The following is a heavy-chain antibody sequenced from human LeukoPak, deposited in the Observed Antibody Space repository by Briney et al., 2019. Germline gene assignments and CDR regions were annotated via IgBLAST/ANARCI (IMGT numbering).Heavy chain of an antibody. J-gene: IGHJ6*03. V-gene: IGHV4-4*07. D-gene: IGHD3-10*01. CDR2: IYTSEST. Sequence: PSETLSLTFTVSGDSISSYYWAWIRQPAGKGLEWIGRIYTSESTNYNPSLKSRVTISADKSKNQFSLKLSSVTAADTAVYYCARAGGGSGSSHLYYYYMDVWGKGTTVTVSS. CDR1: GDSISSYY. CDR3: ARAGGGSGSSHLYYYYMDV.